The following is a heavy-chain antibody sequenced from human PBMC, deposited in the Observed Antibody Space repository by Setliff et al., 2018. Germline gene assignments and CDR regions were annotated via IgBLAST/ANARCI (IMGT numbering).Heavy chain of an antibody. Sequence: SETLSLTCTVSGYSISSGYIWGWIRQPPGKGLEWVGNIGHTGSINYNPSLKSRLTISRDTSKNQVSLKLNSVTATDTAVYYCARGGIYNYVSSAYFDLWGQGSMVTVSS. J-gene: IGHJ3*01. V-gene: IGHV4-38-2*02. CDR1: GYSISSGYI. CDR2: IGHTGSI. CDR3: ARGGIYNYVSSAYFDL. D-gene: IGHD3-22*01.